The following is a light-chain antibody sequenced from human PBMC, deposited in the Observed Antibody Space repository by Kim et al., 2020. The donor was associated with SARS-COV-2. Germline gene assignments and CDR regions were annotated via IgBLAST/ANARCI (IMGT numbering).Light chain of an antibody. CDR3: QQAGSSPYT. CDR2: GAS. CDR1: QSVSNNY. V-gene: IGKV3-20*01. Sequence: EIVLTQSPGTLSLSPGERATLSCWASQSVSNNYLAWYQQKPGQAPRLLIYGASSRASGIPDRFSGSGSGTDFTLTISRLEPEDFAMYYCQQAGSSPYTFGQGTKVEI. J-gene: IGKJ2*01.